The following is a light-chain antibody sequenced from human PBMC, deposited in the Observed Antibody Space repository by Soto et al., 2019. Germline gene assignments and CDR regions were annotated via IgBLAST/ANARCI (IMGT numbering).Light chain of an antibody. V-gene: IGLV2-8*01. Sequence: QYVLTQPPSASLSPGQSVTISCTGTSSDVGGYDYVSWYQQHPGKALKLMIYEVTIRPSGVSDHFSGSKSGNTASLTVSGLQAEDEADYYCSSYTGGNPSYVFGTGTKVTVL. CDR1: SSDVGGYDY. J-gene: IGLJ1*01. CDR2: EVT. CDR3: SSYTGGNPSYV.